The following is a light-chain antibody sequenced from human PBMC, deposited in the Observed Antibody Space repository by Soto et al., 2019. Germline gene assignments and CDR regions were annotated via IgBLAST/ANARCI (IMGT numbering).Light chain of an antibody. V-gene: IGLV2-14*03. CDR2: HVT. CDR1: SSDIGHYDY. J-gene: IGLJ1*01. Sequence: QSALTQPASVSGSPGQSITISCTGTSSDIGHYDYVSWYQQHPGKAPKLMVSHVTYRPSGVSNRYSGSKSGNSAYLTISGLQGDDEAFYYCCSLAPRHTYGFGSGTKGPVL. CDR3: CSLAPRHTYG.